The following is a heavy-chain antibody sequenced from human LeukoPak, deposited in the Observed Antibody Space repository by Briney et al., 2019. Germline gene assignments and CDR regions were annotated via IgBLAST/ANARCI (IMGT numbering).Heavy chain of an antibody. CDR2: IYSGGSI. V-gene: IGHV3-53*01. CDR1: GFTVSSNY. Sequence: PGGSLRLSCAASGFTVSSNYMSWVRQAPGKGLEWVSVIYSGGSIYYADSVKGRFTISRDNSKNTLYLQMNSLRAEDTAVYYCAREDIVLMVYDYWGQGTLVTVSS. CDR3: AREDIVLMVYDY. J-gene: IGHJ4*02. D-gene: IGHD2-8*01.